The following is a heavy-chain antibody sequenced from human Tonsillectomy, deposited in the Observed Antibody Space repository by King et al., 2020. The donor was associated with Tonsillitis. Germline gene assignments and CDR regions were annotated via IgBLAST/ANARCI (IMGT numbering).Heavy chain of an antibody. D-gene: IGHD3-16*01. J-gene: IGHJ4*02. V-gene: IGHV3-53*01. CDR1: GFTVSTNY. Sequence: QLLQSGVVLVQPGGSLRLSCAASGFTVSTNYMSWVRQAPGKGLEWVSITQTGSNTYYADSVKGRFAISRDNSKNTVSLQMNSLRAQDTALYYCASGGALDWWEQGTRVTVSS. CDR2: TQTGSNT. CDR3: ASGGALDW.